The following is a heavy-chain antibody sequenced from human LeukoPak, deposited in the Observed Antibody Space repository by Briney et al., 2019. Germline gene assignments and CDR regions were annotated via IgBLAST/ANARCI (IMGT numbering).Heavy chain of an antibody. V-gene: IGHV3-53*01. CDR3: AKDNGGYNDK. D-gene: IGHD2-8*01. Sequence: GGSLRLSCAASGFTVSSNYMSWVRQAPGKGLEWVSVIYSGGSTYYADSVKGRFTISRDNSKNTLFLQMNSLGAEDTAVYYCAKDNGGYNDKWGQGTLVTVSS. CDR1: GFTVSSNY. CDR2: IYSGGST. J-gene: IGHJ4*02.